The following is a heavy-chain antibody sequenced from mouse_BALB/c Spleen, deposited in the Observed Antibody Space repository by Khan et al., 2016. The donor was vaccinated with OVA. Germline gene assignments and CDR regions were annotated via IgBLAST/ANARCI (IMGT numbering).Heavy chain of an antibody. D-gene: IGHD1-2*01. CDR1: GYTFTDFY. CDR2: INPGSGDI. J-gene: IGHJ3*01. V-gene: IGHV1-77*01. Sequence: VQLQESGAELARPGASVKLSCKATGYTFTDFYINWVKQRTGQGLEWIGEINPGSGDIYYNEKFKGKATLTADKSSSTAYMQLSSLTSEDSAVXFCARRNYFGYTFAYWGQGTLVTVSA. CDR3: ARRNYFGYTFAY.